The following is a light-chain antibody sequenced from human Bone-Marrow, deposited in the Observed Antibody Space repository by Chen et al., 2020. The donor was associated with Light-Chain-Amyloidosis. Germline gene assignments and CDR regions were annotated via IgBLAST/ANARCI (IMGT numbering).Light chain of an antibody. Sequence: EILLPQPPRTLSLSPGEGANLSSRASQTISSNYLTWYQQKFGQAPRLLIYGSSSRATGIPDRFTGSGSGTDFTLTINRLEPEDFAMYYCQQYGTSPLTFGGGTKVEIK. CDR1: QTISSNY. CDR2: GSS. V-gene: IGKV3-20*01. J-gene: IGKJ4*01. CDR3: QQYGTSPLT.